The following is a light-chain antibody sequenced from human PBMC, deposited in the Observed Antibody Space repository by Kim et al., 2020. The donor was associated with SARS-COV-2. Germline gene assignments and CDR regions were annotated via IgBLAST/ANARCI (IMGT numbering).Light chain of an antibody. V-gene: IGKV1-12*01. CDR2: AAS. J-gene: IGKJ4*01. CDR1: SSW. CDR3: QRANIFPLV. Sequence: SSWLAWYQQKPGKAPKLLISAASSLQSGVPSRFSGSGSGTDFTLTISSLQPEDFASYYCQRANIFPLVFGGGTKVDIK.